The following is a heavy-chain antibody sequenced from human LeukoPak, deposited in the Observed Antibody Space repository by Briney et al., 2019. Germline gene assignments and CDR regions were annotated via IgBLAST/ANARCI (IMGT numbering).Heavy chain of an antibody. CDR1: GFTFSGYS. V-gene: IGHV3-48*01. J-gene: IGHJ4*02. CDR2: ISSRSTTI. D-gene: IGHD1-7*01. CDR3: AKGPTGTTYITYFDY. Sequence: AGGSLRLSCAASGFTFSGYSMNWVRQAPGKGLEWVSYISSRSTTIHYADSVKGRFTISRDNSKNTLYLQMNSLRAEDTAVYYCAKGPTGTTYITYFDYWGQGTLVTVSS.